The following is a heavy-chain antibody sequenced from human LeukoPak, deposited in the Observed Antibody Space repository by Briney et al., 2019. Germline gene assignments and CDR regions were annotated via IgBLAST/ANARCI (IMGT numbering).Heavy chain of an antibody. J-gene: IGHJ6*04. Sequence: GGPLRLSCAASGFTFSSYEMNWVRQAPGKGLEWVSYISSSGSTIYYADSVKGRYTISRDNAKNALYLQMNSLRAEDTAVYYCARLLWFGVGKGGMDVWGKGTAVTVSS. CDR1: GFTFSSYE. D-gene: IGHD3-10*01. CDR3: ARLLWFGVGKGGMDV. V-gene: IGHV3-48*03. CDR2: ISSSGSTI.